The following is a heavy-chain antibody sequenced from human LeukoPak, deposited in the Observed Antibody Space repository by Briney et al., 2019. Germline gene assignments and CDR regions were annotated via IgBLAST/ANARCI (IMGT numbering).Heavy chain of an antibody. J-gene: IGHJ6*02. Sequence: PGGSLRLSCAASGFTFSSYAMSWVRQAPGKGLEWVSAISGSGGSTYYADSVKGRFTISRDNSKNTLYLQVNSLRAEDTAVYYCARVPAGYWGDRDYYGMDVWGQGTTVTVSS. V-gene: IGHV3-23*01. CDR1: GFTFSSYA. D-gene: IGHD3-10*01. CDR2: ISGSGGST. CDR3: ARVPAGYWGDRDYYGMDV.